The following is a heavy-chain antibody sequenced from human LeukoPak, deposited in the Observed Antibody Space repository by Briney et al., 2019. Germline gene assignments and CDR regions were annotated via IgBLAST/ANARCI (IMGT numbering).Heavy chain of an antibody. Sequence: ASVKVSCKASGYTFTSYDINWVRQANGEGREWMGWMNPNSGNTGYAQKFQGRVTITRNTSISTAYMELSSLRSEDTAVYYCARGRYYGSGSYFDYWGQGTLVTVSS. V-gene: IGHV1-8*03. CDR1: GYTFTSYD. J-gene: IGHJ4*02. D-gene: IGHD3-10*01. CDR3: ARGRYYGSGSYFDY. CDR2: MNPNSGNT.